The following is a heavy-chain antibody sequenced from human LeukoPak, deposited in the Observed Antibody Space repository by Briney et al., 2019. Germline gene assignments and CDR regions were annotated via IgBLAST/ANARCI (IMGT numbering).Heavy chain of an antibody. J-gene: IGHJ4*02. D-gene: IGHD1-26*01. CDR2: IHSSGGS. CDR3: ARLGSYHDF. Sequence: SETLSLTCTVSGASISNYYWSWIRQTPEKGLEGMGHIHSSGGSSYYPSLKSRLTLSIDTSRNQLSLKLPSVTAADTAVYFCARLGSYHDFWGQGALVTVSS. CDR1: GASISNYY. V-gene: IGHV4-4*09.